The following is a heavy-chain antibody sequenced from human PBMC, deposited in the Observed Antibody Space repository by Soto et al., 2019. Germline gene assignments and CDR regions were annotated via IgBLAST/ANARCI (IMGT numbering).Heavy chain of an antibody. V-gene: IGHV1-18*01. CDR3: ARDLKYVYYDFWSGYYTDYYGMDV. J-gene: IGHJ6*02. Sequence: GASVKVSSKASGGTFSSYAISWVRQAPGQGLEWMGWINPNSGGTNYAQKLQGRVTMTTDTSTSTAYMELRSLRSDDTAVYYCARDLKYVYYDFWSGYYTDYYGMDVWGQGTTVTVSS. D-gene: IGHD3-3*01. CDR1: GGTFSSYA. CDR2: INPNSGGT.